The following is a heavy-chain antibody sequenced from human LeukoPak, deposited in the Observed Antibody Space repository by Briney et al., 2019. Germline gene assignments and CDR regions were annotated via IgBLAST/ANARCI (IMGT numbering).Heavy chain of an antibody. CDR2: IYYSGST. D-gene: IGHD3-9*01. J-gene: IGHJ6*02. CDR1: GGSISSGGYY. CDR3: ARSYYDILTGYYYFYYGMDV. V-gene: IGHV4-31*03. Sequence: SETLSLTCTVSGGSISSGGYYWSWIRQHPGKGLEWIGYIYYSGSTYYNPSLKSRVTISVDTSKNQFSLNLSSVTAADTAVYYCARSYYDILTGYYYFYYGMDVWGQGTTVTVSS.